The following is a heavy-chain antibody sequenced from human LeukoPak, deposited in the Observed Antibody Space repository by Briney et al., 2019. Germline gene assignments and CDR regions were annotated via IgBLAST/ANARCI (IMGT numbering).Heavy chain of an antibody. CDR1: GYTFTDYW. CDR3: ARDGTAAGLYFDL. J-gene: IGHJ4*01. D-gene: IGHD6-13*01. CDR2: IRQDGSEK. V-gene: IGHV3-7*01. Sequence: GGSLRLSCEVSGYTFTDYWMNWVRQAPGKGPEWVASIRQDGSEKTYVDSVKGRFTISRDNTKNSLSLQLNGLRAEDTAVYYCARDGTAAGLYFDLWGQGTLVTVSS.